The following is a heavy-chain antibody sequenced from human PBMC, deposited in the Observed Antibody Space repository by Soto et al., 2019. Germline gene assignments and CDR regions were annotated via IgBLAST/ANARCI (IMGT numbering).Heavy chain of an antibody. CDR2: IYYSGST. V-gene: IGHV4-31*03. CDR3: ARATPAYYDFWSGTDPSPYYYYYYYMDV. J-gene: IGHJ6*03. CDR1: GGSISSGGYY. D-gene: IGHD3-3*01. Sequence: TSETLSLTCTVSGGSISSGGYYWSWIRQHPGKGLEWIGYIYYSGSTYYNPSLKSRVTISVDTSKNQFSLKLSSVTAADTAVYYCARATPAYYDFWSGTDPSPYYYYYYYMDVWGKGTTVTVSS.